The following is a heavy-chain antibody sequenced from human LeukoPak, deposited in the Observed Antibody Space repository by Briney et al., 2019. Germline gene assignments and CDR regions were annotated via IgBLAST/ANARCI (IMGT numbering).Heavy chain of an antibody. CDR3: ARGNWGW. J-gene: IGHJ4*02. Sequence: ASVRVSCKASEYSFTDYYMEWVRQAPGQGLEWMGRINPNSGGTNYAQKFQGRVTMTRDTSISTAYMELSSLRSDDTAVYYCARGNWGWWGQGTLVIVSS. D-gene: IGHD7-27*01. CDR2: INPNSGGT. CDR1: EYSFTDYY. V-gene: IGHV1-2*06.